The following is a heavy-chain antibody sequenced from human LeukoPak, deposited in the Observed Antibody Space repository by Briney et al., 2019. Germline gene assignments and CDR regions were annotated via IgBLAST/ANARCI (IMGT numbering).Heavy chain of an antibody. D-gene: IGHD5-18*01. CDR1: GYSISSGYY. V-gene: IGHV4-38-2*02. Sequence: SETLSLTCTVSGYSISSGYYWGWIRQPPGKGLEWIGRIYTSGSTNYNPSLKSRVTISVDTSKNQFSLKLSSVTAADTAVYYCATLGYSYGTDYWGQGTLVTVSS. CDR2: IYTSGST. CDR3: ATLGYSYGTDY. J-gene: IGHJ4*02.